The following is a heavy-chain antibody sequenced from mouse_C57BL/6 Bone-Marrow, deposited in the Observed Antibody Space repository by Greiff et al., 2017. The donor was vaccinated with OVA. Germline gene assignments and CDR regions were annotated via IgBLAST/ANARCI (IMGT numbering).Heavy chain of an antibody. Sequence: QVQLKQSGPELVKPGASVKISCKASGYAFSSSWMNWVKQRPGKGLEWIGRIYPGDGGTNYNGKFKGKATLTADKSSSTAYMQLSSLPSEDSAVYCGARWGGYWGQGTTLTVSS. CDR2: IYPGDGGT. CDR1: GYAFSSSW. V-gene: IGHV1-82*01. CDR3: ARWGGY. J-gene: IGHJ2*01.